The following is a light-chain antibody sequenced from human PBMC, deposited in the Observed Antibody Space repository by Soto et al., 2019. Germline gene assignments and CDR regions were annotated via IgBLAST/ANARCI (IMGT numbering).Light chain of an antibody. CDR1: QTLSSW. V-gene: IGKV1-5*03. J-gene: IGKJ1*01. CDR3: QHYNSYSRA. CDR2: GAS. Sequence: DIQMPQSPSTLSGSVGERVTITCRASQTLSSWLAWYQQKPGQAPKLLIYGASTRASGIPARFSGSGSGTEFTLTISSLQPEDFAAYYCQHYNSYSRAFGQGTKVDIK.